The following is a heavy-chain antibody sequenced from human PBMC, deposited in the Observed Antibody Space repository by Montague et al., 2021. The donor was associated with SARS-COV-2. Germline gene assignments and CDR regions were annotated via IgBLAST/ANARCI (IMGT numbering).Heavy chain of an antibody. CDR2: TYYWSKWYN. Sequence: XAISGDSVSSNSAAWNWIRQSPSRGLEWLGRTYYWSKWYNDYAVSVKSRITINPDTSKNQFSLQLNSVTPEDTAVYYCARGGSWLYYFDYWGQGTLVTVSS. J-gene: IGHJ4*02. CDR1: GDSVSSNSAA. V-gene: IGHV6-1*01. D-gene: IGHD6-13*01. CDR3: ARGGSWLYYFDY.